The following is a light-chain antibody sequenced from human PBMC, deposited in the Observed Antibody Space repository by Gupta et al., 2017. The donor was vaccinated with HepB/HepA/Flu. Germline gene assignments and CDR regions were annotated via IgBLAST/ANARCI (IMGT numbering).Light chain of an antibody. V-gene: IGKV3-15*01. CDR1: QSVSNRY. J-gene: IGKJ4*01. CDR2: GAT. Sequence: ETVMTQSPATLSVSPGERVTLSCRASQSVSNRYLAWYQQKPGQAPRLLIFGATTRATGIPARFSGGGSGTEFTLTISSLQSEDFAVYYCQQYYTWPLTFGGGTKVEIK. CDR3: QQYYTWPLT.